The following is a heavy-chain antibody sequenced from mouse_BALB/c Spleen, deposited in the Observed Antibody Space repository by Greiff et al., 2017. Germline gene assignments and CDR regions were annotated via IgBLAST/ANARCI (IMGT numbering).Heavy chain of an antibody. Sequence: EVQRVESGGGLVKPGGSLKLSCAASGFTFSSYAMSWVRQSPEKRLEWVAEISSGGSYTYYPDTVTGRFTISRDNAKNTLYLEMSSLRSEDTAMYYCARDDGNYAWFAYWGQGTLVTVSA. V-gene: IGHV5-9-4*01. CDR2: ISSGGSYT. CDR3: ARDDGNYAWFAY. J-gene: IGHJ3*01. CDR1: GFTFSSYA. D-gene: IGHD2-1*01.